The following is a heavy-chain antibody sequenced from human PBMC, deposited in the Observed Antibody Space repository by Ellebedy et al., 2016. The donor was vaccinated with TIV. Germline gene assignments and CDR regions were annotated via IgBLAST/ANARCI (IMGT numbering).Heavy chain of an antibody. J-gene: IGHJ6*02. CDR3: AKGDEQWLVDYYYYGMDV. CDR2: ISGSGGST. CDR1: GFTFSSYA. Sequence: PGGSLRLSCAASGFTFSSYAMSWVRQAPGKGLEWVSAISGSGGSTYYADSVKGRFTISRDNSKNTLYLQMNSLRAEDTAVYYCAKGDEQWLVDYYYYGMDVWGQGTTVTVSS. V-gene: IGHV3-23*01. D-gene: IGHD6-19*01.